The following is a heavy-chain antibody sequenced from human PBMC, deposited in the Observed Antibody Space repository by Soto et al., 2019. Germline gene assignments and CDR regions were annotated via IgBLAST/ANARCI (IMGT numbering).Heavy chain of an antibody. Sequence: PSETLSLTCAVSGDSISSSHWWSWVRQPPEKGVEWSGEIHHSGHTNYHPSLKGRVAIAVDKSKSQVSLRVSSVAAADTAVYYCAKDTMVAAARRGLVVWGQGTTVTVSS. D-gene: IGHD6-13*01. J-gene: IGHJ6*02. V-gene: IGHV4-4*02. CDR3: AKDTMVAAARRGLVV. CDR1: GDSISSSHW. CDR2: IHHSGHT.